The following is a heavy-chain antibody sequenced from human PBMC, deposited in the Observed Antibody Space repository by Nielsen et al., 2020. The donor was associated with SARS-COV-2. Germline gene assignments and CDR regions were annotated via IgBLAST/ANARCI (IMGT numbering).Heavy chain of an antibody. J-gene: IGHJ5*02. CDR2: IIPIFGTA. V-gene: IGHV1-69*13. CDR3: ATGWTRFDP. D-gene: IGHD1-1*01. Sequence: SLKVSCKASVCTFISYSISWVRQAPGQGLEWMGGIIPIFGTANYAQKFQGRVTITADESTSTAYMELSSLRSEDTAVYYCATGWTRFDPWGQGTLVTVSS. CDR1: VCTFISYS.